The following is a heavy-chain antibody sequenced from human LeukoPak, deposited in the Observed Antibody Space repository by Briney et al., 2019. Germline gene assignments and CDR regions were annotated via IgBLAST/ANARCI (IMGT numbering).Heavy chain of an antibody. V-gene: IGHV3-20*04. D-gene: IGHD3-10*01. CDR3: ARRYGSGSAFDY. Sequence: GGSLRLSCAASGFTFDDYGTSWVRQAPGKGLEWVSGINWNGGSTGYADSVKGRFTISRDNAKNSLYLQMNSLRAEDTALYYCARRYGSGSAFDYWGQGTLVTVSS. CDR2: INWNGGST. J-gene: IGHJ4*02. CDR1: GFTFDDYG.